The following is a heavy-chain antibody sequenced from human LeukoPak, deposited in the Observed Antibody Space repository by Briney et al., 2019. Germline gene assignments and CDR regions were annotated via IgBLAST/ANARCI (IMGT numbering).Heavy chain of an antibody. Sequence: ASVKVSCKVSGYTLTELSMHWVRQAPGKGLEWMGGFDPEDGETIYAQKFQGRVTMTEDTSTDTAYMELSSLRSEDTAVYYCATDHGYSNYSDYWGQGTLVTVSS. CDR3: ATDHGYSNYSDY. CDR1: GYTLTELS. CDR2: FDPEDGET. J-gene: IGHJ4*02. V-gene: IGHV1-24*01. D-gene: IGHD4-11*01.